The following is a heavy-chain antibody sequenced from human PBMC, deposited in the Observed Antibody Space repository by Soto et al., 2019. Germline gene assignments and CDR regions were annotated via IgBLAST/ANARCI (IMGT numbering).Heavy chain of an antibody. CDR3: ANLGVVTKYYSMDV. CDR2: ISYDGSNK. J-gene: IGHJ6*02. V-gene: IGHV3-30*18. Sequence: QVQLVESGGGVVQPGRSLRLSCAASGFTFSSYGMHWVRQAPGKGLEWVAVISYDGSNKYYADSVKGRFTISRDNSKNTLYLQMNSLRAEDTAVYYCANLGVVTKYYSMDVWGQGTTVTVSS. CDR1: GFTFSSYG. D-gene: IGHD2-15*01.